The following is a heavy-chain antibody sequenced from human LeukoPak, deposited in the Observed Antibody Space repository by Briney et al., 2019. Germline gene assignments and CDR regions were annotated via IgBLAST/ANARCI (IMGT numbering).Heavy chain of an antibody. D-gene: IGHD2-15*01. CDR3: AMFPGDCSGGSCYGRGDAFDI. V-gene: IGHV3-48*01. CDR2: ISSSSSTI. CDR1: GFTFSSYS. J-gene: IGHJ3*02. Sequence: GGSLRLSCAASGFTFSSYSMNWVRQAPGKGLEWVSYISSSSSTIYYADSVKGRFTISRDNAKNSLYLQMNSLRAEDTAVYYCAMFPGDCSGGSCYGRGDAFDIWGQGTMVTVSS.